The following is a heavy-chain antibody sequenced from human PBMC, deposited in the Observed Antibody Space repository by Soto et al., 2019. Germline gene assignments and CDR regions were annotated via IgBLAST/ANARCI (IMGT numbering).Heavy chain of an antibody. CDR1: GFTFSDYY. J-gene: IGHJ5*02. CDR3: AKGEGYKWNYEFDP. D-gene: IGHD1-7*01. Sequence: GGSLRLSCAASGFTFSDYYMSWIRQAPGKGLEWVSYISDSSSNTNYGDSVKGRFTISRDNAKNLPYLQMNSLRAEDTAVYYCAKGEGYKWNYEFDPWGQGTLVTVSS. V-gene: IGHV3-11*06. CDR2: ISDSSSNT.